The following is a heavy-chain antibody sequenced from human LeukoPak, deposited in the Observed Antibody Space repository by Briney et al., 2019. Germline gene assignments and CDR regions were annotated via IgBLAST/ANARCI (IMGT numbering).Heavy chain of an antibody. V-gene: IGHV1-46*01. J-gene: IGHJ4*02. CDR3: ARANQWLVTFDY. Sequence: VASVKVSCKASGYTFTGYYMHWVRQAPGQGLEWMGIINPSGGSTSYAQKFQGRVTMTRDTSTSTVYMELSSLRSEDTAVYYCARANQWLVTFDYWGQGTLVTVSS. D-gene: IGHD6-19*01. CDR2: INPSGGST. CDR1: GYTFTGYY.